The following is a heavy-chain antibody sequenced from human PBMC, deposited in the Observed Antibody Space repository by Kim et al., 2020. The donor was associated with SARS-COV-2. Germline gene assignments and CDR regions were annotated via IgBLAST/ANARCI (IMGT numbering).Heavy chain of an antibody. J-gene: IGHJ6*02. Sequence: SETLSLTCTVSGGSISSGGYYWSWIRQHPGKGLEWIGYIYYSGSTYYNPSLKSRVTISVDTSKNQFSLKLSSVTAADTAVYYCAVGGGSSWYFRYYGMDVWGQGTTVTVSS. CDR2: IYYSGST. D-gene: IGHD6-13*01. CDR1: GGSISSGGYY. V-gene: IGHV4-31*03. CDR3: AVGGGSSWYFRYYGMDV.